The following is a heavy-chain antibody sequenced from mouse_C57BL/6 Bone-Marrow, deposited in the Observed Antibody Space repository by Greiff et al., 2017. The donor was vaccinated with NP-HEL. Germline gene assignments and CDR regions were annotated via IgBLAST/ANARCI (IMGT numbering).Heavy chain of an antibody. J-gene: IGHJ3*01. Sequence: EVQLQQSGPELVKPGASVKISCKASGYTFTDYYMNWVKQSHGKSLEWIGDINPNNGGTSYNQKFKGKATLTVDKSSSTAYMELRSLTSEDSAVYYCARVTGPRAWFAYWGQGTLVTVSA. D-gene: IGHD4-1*01. CDR2: INPNNGGT. CDR1: GYTFTDYY. CDR3: ARVTGPRAWFAY. V-gene: IGHV1-26*01.